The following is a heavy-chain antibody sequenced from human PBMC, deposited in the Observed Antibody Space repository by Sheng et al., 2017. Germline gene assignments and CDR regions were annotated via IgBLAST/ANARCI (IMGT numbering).Heavy chain of an antibody. Sequence: EVQLVQSGAELKKPGESLRVSCKGSGNTFSSYWITWVRQMPEKGLECWGRFILVTLLPPTARPSGATSPFQLTKSISTAYLQWSSLKASDTAMYYCATQGSDSSWVHWGQGTLVTVSS. D-gene: IGHD2-15*01. CDR2: FILVTLLP. CDR3: ATQGSDSSWVH. V-gene: IGHV5-10-1*01. CDR1: GNTFSSYW. J-gene: IGHJ4*02.